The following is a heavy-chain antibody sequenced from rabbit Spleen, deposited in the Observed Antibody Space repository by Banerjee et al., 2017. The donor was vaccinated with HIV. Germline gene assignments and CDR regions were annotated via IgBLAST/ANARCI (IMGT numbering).Heavy chain of an antibody. Sequence: QEQLVESGGGLVQPGGSLTLSCKASGFDFTVYHMTWVRQAPGKGLEWISCIAGSSSGFTYSATWAKGRFTISKTSSTTVTLQMTSLTVADTATYFCARDTGSSFSSYGMDLWGQGTLVTVS. D-gene: IGHD8-1*01. V-gene: IGHV1S45*01. CDR3: ARDTGSSFSSYGMDL. J-gene: IGHJ6*01. CDR2: IAGSSSGFT. CDR1: GFDFTVYHM.